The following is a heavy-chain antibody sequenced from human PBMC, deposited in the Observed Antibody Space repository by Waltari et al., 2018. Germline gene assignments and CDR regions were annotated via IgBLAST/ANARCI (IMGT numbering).Heavy chain of an antibody. D-gene: IGHD2-21*02. V-gene: IGHV3-21*01. J-gene: IGHJ5*02. Sequence: EVDLLESGGGLVKPGGSLRLTCAASGFTFHSYTIHWVRQAPGKGLEWVSSISSQSSYIYYADSVKGRFTIFRDNAKNSLYLQMSSLRVDDTAVYYCVREVVGTDNWFDPWGQGTLVTVSS. CDR3: VREVVGTDNWFDP. CDR2: ISSQSSYI. CDR1: GFTFHSYT.